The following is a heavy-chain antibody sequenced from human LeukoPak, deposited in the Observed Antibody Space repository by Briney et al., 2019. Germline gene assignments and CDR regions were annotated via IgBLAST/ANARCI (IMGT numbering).Heavy chain of an antibody. CDR3: ARRRYSSSSGWFDP. Sequence: SETLSLTCTVSGDSISSSSYYWGWIRQPPGKGLEWIGSIYYSGSTYYNPSLKSRVTISVDTSKNQFSLKLSSVTAADTAVYYCARRRYSSSSGWFDPWGQGTLVTVSS. J-gene: IGHJ5*02. V-gene: IGHV4-39*01. CDR2: IYYSGST. CDR1: GDSISSSSYY. D-gene: IGHD6-6*01.